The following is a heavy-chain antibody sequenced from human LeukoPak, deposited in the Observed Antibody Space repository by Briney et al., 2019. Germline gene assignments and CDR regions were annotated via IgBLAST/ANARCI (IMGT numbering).Heavy chain of an antibody. Sequence: SETLSLTCAVYGGSFSVYYRSWIRQPPGKGLEWIGEINQSGSTNYNPSPKSRVTISVDTSKNQFSLKLSSVTAADTAVYYCARGPGGYRYYYGSGSSLDYWGQGTLVTVSS. CDR3: ARGPGGYRYYYGSGSSLDY. CDR1: GGSFSVYY. J-gene: IGHJ4*02. CDR2: INQSGST. V-gene: IGHV4-34*01. D-gene: IGHD3-10*01.